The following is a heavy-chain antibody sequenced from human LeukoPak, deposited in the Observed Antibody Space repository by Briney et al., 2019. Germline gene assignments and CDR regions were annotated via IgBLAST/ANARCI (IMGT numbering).Heavy chain of an antibody. Sequence: SETLSLTCTVSGGSISSSSYYWGWLRQPPGKGLEWIGSIYHSGSTYYNPSLKSRVTISVDTSKNQFSLKLSSVTAADTAVYYCARAGYEMAEANWGQGTLVTVSS. CDR3: ARAGYEMAEAN. D-gene: IGHD2-2*01. V-gene: IGHV4-39*07. J-gene: IGHJ4*02. CDR1: GGSISSSSYY. CDR2: IYHSGST.